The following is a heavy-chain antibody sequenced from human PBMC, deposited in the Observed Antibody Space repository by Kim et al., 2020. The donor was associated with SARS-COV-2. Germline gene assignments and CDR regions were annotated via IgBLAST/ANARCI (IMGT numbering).Heavy chain of an antibody. Sequence: ASVNVSCKASGYTFTGYYMHWVRQAPGQGLEWMGWINPNSGGTNYAQKFQGRVTMTRDTSISTAYMELSRLRSDDTAVYYCARLGYCSSTSCSTYYYYGMDVWGQGTTVTVSS. CDR1: GYTFTGYY. D-gene: IGHD2-2*01. CDR3: ARLGYCSSTSCSTYYYYGMDV. V-gene: IGHV1-2*02. J-gene: IGHJ6*02. CDR2: INPNSGGT.